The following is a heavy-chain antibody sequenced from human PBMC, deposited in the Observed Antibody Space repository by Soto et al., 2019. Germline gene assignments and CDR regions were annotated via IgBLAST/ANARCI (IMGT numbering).Heavy chain of an antibody. V-gene: IGHV3-21*01. D-gene: IGHD3-3*01. CDR3: AREGYYDFWSGYFYYFDY. Sequence: PGGSLRLSCAASGFTFSSYSMNWVRQAPGKGLEWVSSISSSSSYIYYADSVKGRFTISRDNAKNSLYPQMNSLRAEDTAVYYCAREGYYDFWSGYFYYFDYWGQGTLVTVSS. CDR2: ISSSSSYI. CDR1: GFTFSSYS. J-gene: IGHJ4*02.